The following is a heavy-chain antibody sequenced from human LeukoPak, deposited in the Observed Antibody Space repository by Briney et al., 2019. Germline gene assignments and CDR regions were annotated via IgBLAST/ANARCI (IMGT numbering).Heavy chain of an antibody. CDR2: FTGSGGGT. V-gene: IGHV3-23*01. Sequence: AGGSLRLSCAASGFTFSSYAMSWVRQAPGKGLEWVPTFTGSGGGTYYADSVKGRFTISRDNSKNTLWLQMNSLRLEDTAVYYCSRGGYSHGFDYWGQGTLVTVSS. D-gene: IGHD5-18*01. CDR3: SRGGYSHGFDY. CDR1: GFTFSSYA. J-gene: IGHJ4*02.